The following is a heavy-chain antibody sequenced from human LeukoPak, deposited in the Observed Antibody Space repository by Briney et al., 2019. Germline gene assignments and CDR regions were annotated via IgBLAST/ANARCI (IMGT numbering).Heavy chain of an antibody. CDR2: MYDSVGT. CDR1: GGSISSHY. CDR3: ATIKRGDIYGYFDF. J-gene: IGHJ4*02. V-gene: IGHV4-59*11. Sequence: SGTLSLTCTVSGGSISSHYWSWIRQPPGKGLEWIAYMYDSVGTKDNPSLKSRVTLSADTSKNQYSLRLNSVTAADTAVYYCATIKRGDIYGYFDFWGQGLLVTVSP. D-gene: IGHD5-18*01.